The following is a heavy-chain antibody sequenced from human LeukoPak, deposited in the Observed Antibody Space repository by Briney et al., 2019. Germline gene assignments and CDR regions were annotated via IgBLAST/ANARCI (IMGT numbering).Heavy chain of an antibody. CDR3: VRVLGSGWYYFDY. V-gene: IGHV5-51*01. CDR2: IYPGDSDT. J-gene: IGHJ4*02. Sequence: GAALQISFKGAGCGFNSYWIGWGRPMPGKGVGWKGIIYPGDSDTRYSPSFQGQVTISADKSISTAYLQWSSLKASDTAMYYCVRVLGSGWYYFDYWGQGTLVTVSS. CDR1: GCGFNSYW. D-gene: IGHD6-19*01.